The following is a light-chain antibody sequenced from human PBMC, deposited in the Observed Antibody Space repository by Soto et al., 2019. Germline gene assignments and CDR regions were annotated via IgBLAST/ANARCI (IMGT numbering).Light chain of an antibody. CDR3: MQALQTAS. CDR2: LGS. Sequence: DIVMTQSPLSLSVTPGEPASISCRSNQSLLHGNGYNYLDWYLQKPGQTPQLLIYLGSHRASGVPDRFSGRGSRTHFTQKISRVEAEDVGFYYCMQALQTASFGPGTKVDI. V-gene: IGKV2-28*01. CDR1: QSLLHGNGYNY. J-gene: IGKJ3*01.